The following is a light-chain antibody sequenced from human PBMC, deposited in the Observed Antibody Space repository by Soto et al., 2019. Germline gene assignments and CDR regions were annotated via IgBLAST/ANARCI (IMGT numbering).Light chain of an antibody. CDR3: WSYAGSHTSV. Sequence: QSALTQPRSVSGSPGQSVTISCTGTSSDVGTYNYVSWYQQPPGKAPKLMIYDVSQRPSGVPDRFSGSKSGNTASLTISGLQAEDESDYYCWSYAGSHTSVFGGATQLTVL. CDR2: DVS. CDR1: SSDVGTYNY. J-gene: IGLJ2*01. V-gene: IGLV2-11*01.